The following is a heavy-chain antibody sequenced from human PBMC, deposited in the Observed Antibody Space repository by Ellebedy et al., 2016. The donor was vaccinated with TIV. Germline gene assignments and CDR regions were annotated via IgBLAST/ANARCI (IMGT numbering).Heavy chain of an antibody. J-gene: IGHJ4*02. CDR1: GFTFRNYA. D-gene: IGHD3-22*01. CDR3: ARRGDNSSGYYYFDY. V-gene: IGHV3-30-3*01. Sequence: GESLKISCAASGFTFRNYAMHWVRQAPGKGLEWVAVILYDGSNKYHADSVKGRFTIYRDNSKNTLYLQMNSLRAEDTAVYYCARRGDNSSGYYYFDYWGQGTLVTVSS. CDR2: ILYDGSNK.